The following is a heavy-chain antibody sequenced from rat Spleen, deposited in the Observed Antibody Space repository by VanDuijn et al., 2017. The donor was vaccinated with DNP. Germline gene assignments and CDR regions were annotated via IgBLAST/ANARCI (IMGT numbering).Heavy chain of an antibody. CDR3: AKGVIRGDYAMDA. CDR1: GFTFSSYW. J-gene: IGHJ4*01. Sequence: EVQLVESGGGSVQPGRSLKLSCAASGFTFSSYWMYWIRQAPGKGLKWVASINTDGGSTYYPDSVKGRLTISRDNAENTVYLQMISLRSEDTATYYCAKGVIRGDYAMDAWGQGTSVTVSS. V-gene: IGHV5-58*01. D-gene: IGHD4-4*01. CDR2: INTDGGST.